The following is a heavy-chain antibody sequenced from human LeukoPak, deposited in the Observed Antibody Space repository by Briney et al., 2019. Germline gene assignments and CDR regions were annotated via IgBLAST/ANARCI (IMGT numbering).Heavy chain of an antibody. J-gene: IGHJ4*02. CDR1: GFTLSSYW. CDR3: ARDWVSGWDAGFDY. D-gene: IGHD6-19*01. Sequence: GGSQRLSCAASGFTLSSYWMSWVRQAPGKGLEWVANINRDGSEKYYVDSVKGRFTISRDNAKNSLYLQMNSLRAEDTALYYCARDWVSGWDAGFDYWGQGTLVTVSS. CDR2: INRDGSEK. V-gene: IGHV3-7*05.